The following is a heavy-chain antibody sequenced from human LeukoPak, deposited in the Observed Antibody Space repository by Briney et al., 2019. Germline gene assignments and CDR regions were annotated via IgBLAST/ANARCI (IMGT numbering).Heavy chain of an antibody. D-gene: IGHD2-21*01. J-gene: IGHJ4*02. V-gene: IGHV4-38-2*02. CDR1: GYSISSTFY. CDR3: ARVNPPVATFDY. Sequence: SETLSLTCTVSGYSISSTFYGACRRQPPERRLWWIATISNSTTTYYTPSLKRRLTMSMDTSKNQFSLKLRSVTVADTAVYYCARVNPPVATFDYWGQGTLVSVSS. CDR2: ISNSTTT.